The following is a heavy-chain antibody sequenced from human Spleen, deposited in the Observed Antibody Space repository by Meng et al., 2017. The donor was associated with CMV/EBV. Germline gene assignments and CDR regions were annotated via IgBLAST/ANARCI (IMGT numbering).Heavy chain of an antibody. CDR2: IYHSGST. CDR3: ARARISDGFWSGYYDY. V-gene: IGHV4-4*02. Sequence: SGGSISSSNWWSWVRQPPGKGLEWIGEIYHSGSTNYNPSLKSRVTISVDKSKNQFSLILSSVTAADTAVYYCARARISDGFWSGYYDYWGLGTLVTVSS. CDR1: GGSISSSNW. D-gene: IGHD3-3*01. J-gene: IGHJ4*02.